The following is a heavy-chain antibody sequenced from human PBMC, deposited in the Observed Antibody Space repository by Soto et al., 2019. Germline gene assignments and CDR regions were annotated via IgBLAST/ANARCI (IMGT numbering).Heavy chain of an antibody. V-gene: IGHV3-33*01. CDR1: GFTFSSYG. CDR3: ASGLDYFDY. J-gene: IGHJ4*02. Sequence: GGSLRLSCAASGFTFSSYGMNWVRQAPGKGLEWVAVIWFDGSNKYYADSVKGRFTISRDNSKNTLYLQMNSLRAEDTAVYYCASGLDYFDYWGQGTLVTVSS. CDR2: IWFDGSNK. D-gene: IGHD3-16*01.